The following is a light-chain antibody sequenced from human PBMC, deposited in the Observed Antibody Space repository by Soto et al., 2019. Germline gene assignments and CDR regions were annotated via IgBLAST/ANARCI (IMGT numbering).Light chain of an antibody. CDR1: QDIKNY. CDR2: DAS. V-gene: IGKV1-33*01. Sequence: DIQMTQSPSSLSAYVGTRVTITCQASQDIKNYLNWYQQKSGKAPKLLIYDASDLETGVPSRFSGSGSGTDFTFTINSLQPEDIATYYCQQYDNLPLTFGGGTKVDIK. J-gene: IGKJ4*01. CDR3: QQYDNLPLT.